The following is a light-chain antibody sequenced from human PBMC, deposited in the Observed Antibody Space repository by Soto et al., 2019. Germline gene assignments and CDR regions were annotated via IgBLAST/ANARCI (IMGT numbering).Light chain of an antibody. CDR3: QQYNSDWT. CDR2: KTS. CDR1: QSVDVW. J-gene: IGKJ1*01. Sequence: DIQMTQSPSTLSASVGDRVTITCRASQSVDVWLAWYQQKPGKAPKLLIYKTSNLESGVPSRFSGSGSRTEFTLTITSLQPDDFATYYCQQYNSDWTFGQGTKVEIK. V-gene: IGKV1-5*03.